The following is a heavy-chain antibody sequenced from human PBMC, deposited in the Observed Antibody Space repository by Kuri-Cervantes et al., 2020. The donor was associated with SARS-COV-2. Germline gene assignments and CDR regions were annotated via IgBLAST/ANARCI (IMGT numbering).Heavy chain of an antibody. Sequence: SETLSLTCTVSGGSISSGDYYWSWIRQPPGKGLEWIGSIYYSGTTYYNPSLKSRVTISIDTSKNQFSLELNSVTAADTSVYYCARHGAVVGGYYYPMDVWGQGTTVTVSS. V-gene: IGHV4-39*01. CDR3: ARHGAVVGGYYYPMDV. J-gene: IGHJ6*02. CDR1: GGSISSGDYY. D-gene: IGHD6-19*01. CDR2: IYYSGTT.